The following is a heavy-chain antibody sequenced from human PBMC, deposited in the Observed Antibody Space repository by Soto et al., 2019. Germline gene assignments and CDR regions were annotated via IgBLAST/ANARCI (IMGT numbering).Heavy chain of an antibody. J-gene: IGHJ3*01. CDR1: GDSISNYY. D-gene: IGHD3-16*01. CDR3: ARPHNRGGYGFDV. CDR2: IYYSGST. Sequence: SETLSLTCTVSGDSISNYYWSWIRQAPGKGLEWIGYIYYSGSTSYNPSLKSRVTISVDTSKAQFSLKLTSLTAADTAVYYCARPHNRGGYGFDVWSQGTTVTVSS. V-gene: IGHV4-59*01.